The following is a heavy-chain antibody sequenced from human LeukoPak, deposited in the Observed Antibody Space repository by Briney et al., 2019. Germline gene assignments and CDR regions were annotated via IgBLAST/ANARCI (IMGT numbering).Heavy chain of an antibody. J-gene: IGHJ5*02. CDR2: IYYSGST. V-gene: IGHV4-59*01. D-gene: IGHD5-18*01. Sequence: SETLSLTCTVSGGSISSYYWSWIRQPPGKGLEWIGYIYYSGSTNYNPSPKSRVTISVDTSKNQFSLKLSSVTAADTAVYYCARGYARGIRGYSYGPNWFDPWGQGTLVTVSS. CDR1: GGSISSYY. CDR3: ARGYARGIRGYSYGPNWFDP.